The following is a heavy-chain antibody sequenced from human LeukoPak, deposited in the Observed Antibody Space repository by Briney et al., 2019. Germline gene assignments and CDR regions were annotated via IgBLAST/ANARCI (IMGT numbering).Heavy chain of an antibody. D-gene: IGHD2-15*01. CDR1: GYSISSGYY. Sequence: PSETLSLTCTVSGYSISSGYYWGWIRQPPGKGLEWIGSIYHSGSTYYNPSLKSRVTISVDTSKNQFSLKLSSVTAADTAVYYCARGLVVVVAATLGGRDYWGQGTLVTVSS. V-gene: IGHV4-38-2*02. CDR3: ARGLVVVVAATLGGRDY. CDR2: IYHSGST. J-gene: IGHJ4*02.